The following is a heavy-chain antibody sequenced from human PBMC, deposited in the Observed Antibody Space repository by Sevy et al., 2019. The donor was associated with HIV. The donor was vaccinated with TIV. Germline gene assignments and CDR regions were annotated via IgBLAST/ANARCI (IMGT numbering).Heavy chain of an antibody. V-gene: IGHV4-31*03. Sequence: SETLSLTCTVAVGSISSGGYYWSWIRQHPGKGLEWIGYIYYSGSTYYNPSVKSRVTISVDTSKNQFSMKLSSVTAADTAVYYCARGNVDTAMVGFPDYFDYWGQGTLVTVSS. J-gene: IGHJ4*02. D-gene: IGHD5-18*01. CDR2: IYYSGST. CDR3: ARGNVDTAMVGFPDYFDY. CDR1: VGSISSGGYY.